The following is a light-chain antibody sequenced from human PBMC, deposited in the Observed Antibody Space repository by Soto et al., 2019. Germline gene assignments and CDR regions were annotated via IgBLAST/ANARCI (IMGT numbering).Light chain of an antibody. J-gene: IGKJ1*01. CDR3: QQYNNGPPWT. Sequence: EIVMTQSPGTLSVSPGERATLSCRASQSVSSNLAWYQHKPGQAPRLLIYGASTRATGIPARFSGSGSGAEFTLTISSLQSEDFAVYYCQQYNNGPPWTFGQGTKVDVK. CDR2: GAS. CDR1: QSVSSN. V-gene: IGKV3-15*01.